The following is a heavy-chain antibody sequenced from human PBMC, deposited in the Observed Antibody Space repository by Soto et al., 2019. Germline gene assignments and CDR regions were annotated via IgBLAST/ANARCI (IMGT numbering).Heavy chain of an antibody. CDR3: AKDSNFDFWGGFDH. CDR2: INWKSGII. D-gene: IGHD3-3*01. J-gene: IGHJ4*02. CDR1: GFTFEDYA. V-gene: IGHV3-9*01. Sequence: GGSLRLSCAASGFTFEDYAMHWVRQAPGKGLEWVSGINWKSGIITYADSVRGRFTISRDSAKNSLYLQMNSLRPDDTALYYCAKDSNFDFWGGFDHWGQGILVTVSS.